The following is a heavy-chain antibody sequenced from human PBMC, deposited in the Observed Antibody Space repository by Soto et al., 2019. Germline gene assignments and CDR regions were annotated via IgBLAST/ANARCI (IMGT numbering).Heavy chain of an antibody. CDR1: GFTFSSYA. D-gene: IGHD3-22*01. CDR2: ISYDGSIK. Sequence: VGSLRLSCAASGFTFSSYAMHWVRQAPGKGLEWVSLISYDGSIKYYADSVKGRFTISRDNSKNTLYLQMNSLRAEDTAVYYCAREGSGYYYRYFDYWGQGTLVTVSS. V-gene: IGHV3-30-3*01. J-gene: IGHJ4*02. CDR3: AREGSGYYYRYFDY.